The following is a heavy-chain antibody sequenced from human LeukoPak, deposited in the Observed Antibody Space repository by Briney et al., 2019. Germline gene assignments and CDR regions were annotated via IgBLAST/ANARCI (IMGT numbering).Heavy chain of an antibody. CDR3: ARVRGISRLDYYYGMDV. CDR2: INPNSGDT. CDR1: GYTFTGYY. V-gene: IGHV1-2*06. J-gene: IGHJ6*02. D-gene: IGHD3-16*01. Sequence: ASVKVSCTASGYTFTGYYMHWVRQAPGQGLEWMGRINPNSGDTNYAQKFQGRVTMTRDTSISTAYMELSRLRSDDTAVYYCARVRGISRLDYYYGMDVWGQGTTVTVSS.